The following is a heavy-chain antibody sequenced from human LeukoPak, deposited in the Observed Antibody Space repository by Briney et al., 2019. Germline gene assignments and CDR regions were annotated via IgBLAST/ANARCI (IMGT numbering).Heavy chain of an antibody. V-gene: IGHV4-34*01. CDR2: INHSGST. Sequence: PSETLSLTCAVYGGSFSGYYWSWIRQPPGKGLEWIGEINHSGSTNYNPSLKSRVTISIDTSKNQFSLKLSSVTAADTALYYCARGAVAGTPMSVWGKGTTVTISS. J-gene: IGHJ6*04. D-gene: IGHD6-19*01. CDR3: ARGAVAGTPMSV. CDR1: GGSFSGYY.